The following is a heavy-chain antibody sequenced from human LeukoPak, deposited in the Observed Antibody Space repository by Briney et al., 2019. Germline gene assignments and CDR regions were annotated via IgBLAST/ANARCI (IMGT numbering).Heavy chain of an antibody. Sequence: GGSLRLSCAASGFTFSSYWMHWVRQAPGKGLVWVSRINSDGSGTSYADSVKGRFTISRDNAKNTLYLQMNSLRAEDTAVYYCARGWGYGGNRVDYWGQGTLVTVSS. CDR1: GFTFSSYW. CDR3: ARGWGYGGNRVDY. CDR2: INSDGSGT. D-gene: IGHD4-23*01. J-gene: IGHJ4*02. V-gene: IGHV3-74*01.